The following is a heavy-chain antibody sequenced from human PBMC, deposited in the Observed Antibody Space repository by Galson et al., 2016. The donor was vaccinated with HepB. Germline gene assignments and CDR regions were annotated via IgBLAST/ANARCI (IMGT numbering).Heavy chain of an antibody. J-gene: IGHJ4*02. CDR1: GFTFISHA. D-gene: IGHD2-21*02. Sequence: SLRLSCAASGFTFISHALNWVRQAPGRGLEWISFIGSDTRYTYYADSVKGRFTVSRDNAKNSLYLLLNSLRADDTAVYYCARSGLTAEFDCWGQGTLVAVSS. V-gene: IGHV3-21*01. CDR2: IGSDTRYT. CDR3: ARSGLTAEFDC.